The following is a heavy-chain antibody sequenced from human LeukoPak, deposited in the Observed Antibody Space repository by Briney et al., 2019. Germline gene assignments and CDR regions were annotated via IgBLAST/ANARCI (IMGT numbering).Heavy chain of an antibody. V-gene: IGHV4-59*08. Sequence: SETLSLTCTVSGASISGYYWNWIRQPPGEGREWIGYMYYSGSTNYNPSLKGRVTMSGDTSKNELSLKLSSVAAADTAVYFCARVPTTVTYTDYWGLGTLVTVSS. CDR1: GASISGYY. CDR2: MYYSGST. J-gene: IGHJ4*02. CDR3: ARVPTTVTYTDY. D-gene: IGHD4-17*01.